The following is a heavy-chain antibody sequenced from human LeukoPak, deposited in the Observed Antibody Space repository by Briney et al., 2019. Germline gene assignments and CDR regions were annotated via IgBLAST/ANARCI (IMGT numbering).Heavy chain of an antibody. CDR2: MNPNSGNT. CDR1: GYTFTSYD. D-gene: IGHD3-22*01. Sequence: GASVKVSCKASGYTFTSYDINWVRQATGQGLEWMGRMNPNSGNTGYAQKFQGRVTMTRNTSISTAYMELSSLRSEDTAVYYCARGSKVVPAAKNYYYDSIIYAYWGRGTLVTVSS. CDR3: ARGSKVVPAAKNYYYDSIIYAY. V-gene: IGHV1-8*01. J-gene: IGHJ4*02.